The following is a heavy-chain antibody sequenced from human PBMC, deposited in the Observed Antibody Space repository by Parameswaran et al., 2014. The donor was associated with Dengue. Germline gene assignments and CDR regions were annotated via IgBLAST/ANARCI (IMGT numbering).Heavy chain of an antibody. CDR2: IYHSGST. D-gene: IGHD6-13*01. V-gene: IGHV4-4*02. CDR3: ARVRKRYSSSWYRVDY. Sequence: ASETLSLTCAVSGGSISSSNWWSWVRQPPGKGLEWIGEIYHSGSTNYNPSLKSRVTISVDKSKNQFSLKLSSVTAADTAVYYCARVRKRYSSSWYRVDYWGQGTLVTVSS. CDR1: GGSISSSNW. J-gene: IGHJ4*02.